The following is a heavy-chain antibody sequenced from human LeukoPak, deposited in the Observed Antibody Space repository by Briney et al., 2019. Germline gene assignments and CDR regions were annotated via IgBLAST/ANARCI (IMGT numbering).Heavy chain of an antibody. CDR1: GFIFSTYG. Sequence: GGSLRLSCAASGFIFSTYGMYWVRQAPGKGLEWVAFIRHDGSIKNYADSVKGRSTISRDNSKNTLYLQMNSLRAEDTAVYYCAKVHGEGWGQGTLVTVSS. CDR2: IRHDGSIK. V-gene: IGHV3-30*02. CDR3: AKVHGEG. J-gene: IGHJ4*02. D-gene: IGHD2-21*01.